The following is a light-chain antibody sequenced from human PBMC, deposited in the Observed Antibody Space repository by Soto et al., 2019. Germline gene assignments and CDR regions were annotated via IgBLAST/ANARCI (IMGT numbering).Light chain of an antibody. CDR1: HNISRW. CDR2: DAS. V-gene: IGKV1-5*01. J-gene: IGKJ3*01. CDR3: QQYHSYIFT. Sequence: DIQMTQSPSTLSASVGDRVTLTCRASHNISRWLAWYQQKPGKAPNLLIFDASSLESGVPSRFSGSGSGTEFTRTFNSLQPDDYGNDYFQQYHSYIFTFGPGTTVDIK.